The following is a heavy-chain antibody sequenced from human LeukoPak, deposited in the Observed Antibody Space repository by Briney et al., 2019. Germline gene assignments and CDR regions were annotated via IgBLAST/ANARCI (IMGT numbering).Heavy chain of an antibody. CDR2: IYYSGST. CDR1: GGSISSYY. J-gene: IGHJ4*02. V-gene: IGHV4-59*06. CDR3: AREPYSGSYYVIY. Sequence: SETLSLTCTVSGGSISSYYWSWIRQPPGKGLEWIGYIYYSGSTYYNPSLKSRVTISVDTSKNQFSLKLSSVTAADTAVYFCAREPYSGSYYVIYWGQGTLVTVSS. D-gene: IGHD1-26*01.